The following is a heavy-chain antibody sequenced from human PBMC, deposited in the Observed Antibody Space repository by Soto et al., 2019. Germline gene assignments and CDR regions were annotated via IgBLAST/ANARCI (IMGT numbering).Heavy chain of an antibody. CDR1: GGSISSSSSY. D-gene: IGHD3-9*01. V-gene: IGHV4-39*01. CDR2: IYYSGST. Sequence: SETLSLTCTVSGGSISSSSSYWGWIRQPPGKGLEWIGYIYYSGSTNYNPSLKSRVTISVDTSKNQFSLKLNSVTAADTAVYYCASEIENYDILTGYYMDVWGKGTTVTVSS. CDR3: ASEIENYDILTGYYMDV. J-gene: IGHJ6*03.